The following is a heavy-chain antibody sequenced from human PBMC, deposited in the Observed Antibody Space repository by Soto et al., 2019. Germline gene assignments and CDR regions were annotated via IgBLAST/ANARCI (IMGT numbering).Heavy chain of an antibody. D-gene: IGHD2-2*01. CDR3: ARDREGKDIVVVPAATDYYYYGMDV. V-gene: IGHV1-69*01. Sequence: QVQLVQSGAEVKKPGSSVKVSCKASGGTFSSYAISWVRQAPGQGLEWMGGIIPIFGTANYAQKFQGRVTITADEYTSTAYMELSSLRSEDTAVYYCARDREGKDIVVVPAATDYYYYGMDVWGQGTTVTVSS. J-gene: IGHJ6*02. CDR2: IIPIFGTA. CDR1: GGTFSSYA.